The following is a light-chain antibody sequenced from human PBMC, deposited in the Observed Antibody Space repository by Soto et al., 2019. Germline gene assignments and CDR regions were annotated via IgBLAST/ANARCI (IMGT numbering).Light chain of an antibody. Sequence: NFMLTQPHSVSESPGKTVTISCTRSSGSIASNYVQWYQQRPGSAPTSVIYDDNQRPSGVPDRFSGPIDSSSNSASLTISGLKTEDEADYYCHSYDSDNVIFGGGTKVTVL. CDR3: HSYDSDNVI. J-gene: IGLJ2*01. CDR1: SGSIASNY. CDR2: DDN. V-gene: IGLV6-57*04.